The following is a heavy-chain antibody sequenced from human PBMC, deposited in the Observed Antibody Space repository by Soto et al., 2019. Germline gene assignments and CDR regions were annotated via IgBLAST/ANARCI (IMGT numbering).Heavy chain of an antibody. CDR3: ARRDDYYDY. CDR2: IDPSDSYT. J-gene: IGHJ4*02. V-gene: IGHV5-10-1*01. Sequence: QVPGKGLEWMGRIDPSDSYTNYSPSFQGHVTISADKSISTAYLQWSSLEASDTAIYYCARRDDYYDYWGQGTLVTVSS.